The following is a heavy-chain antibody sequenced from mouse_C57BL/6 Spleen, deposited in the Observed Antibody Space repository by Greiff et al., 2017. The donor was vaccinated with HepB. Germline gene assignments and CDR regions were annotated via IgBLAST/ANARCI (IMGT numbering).Heavy chain of an antibody. CDR2: IYPGDGDT. CDR3: ARRRDYGNLYAMDY. D-gene: IGHD2-1*01. Sequence: VQLQQSGAELVKPGASVKISCKASGYAFSSYWMNWVKQRPGKGLEWIGQIYPGDGDTNYNGKFKGKATLTADKSSSTAYMQLSSLTSEDSAVYFWARRRDYGNLYAMDYWGQGTSVTVSS. V-gene: IGHV1-80*01. J-gene: IGHJ4*01. CDR1: GYAFSSYW.